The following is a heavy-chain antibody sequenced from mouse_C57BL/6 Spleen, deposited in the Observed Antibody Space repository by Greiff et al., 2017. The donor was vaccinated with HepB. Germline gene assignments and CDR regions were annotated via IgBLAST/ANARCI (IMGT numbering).Heavy chain of an antibody. CDR2: ISYDGSN. Sequence: EVQLQQSGPGLVKPSKSLSLTCSVTGYSITSGYYWNWIRQFPGNKLEWMGYISYDGSNNYNPSLKNRISITRDTSKNQFFLKLNSVTTEDTATYYCASYYGNYPAWFAYWGQGTLVTVSA. V-gene: IGHV3-6*01. CDR3: ASYYGNYPAWFAY. J-gene: IGHJ3*01. D-gene: IGHD2-1*01. CDR1: GYSITSGYY.